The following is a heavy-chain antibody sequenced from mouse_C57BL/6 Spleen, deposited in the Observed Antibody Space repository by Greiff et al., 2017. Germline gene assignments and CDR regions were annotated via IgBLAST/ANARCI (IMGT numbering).Heavy chain of an antibody. Sequence: QVQLQQPGTELVKPGASVKLSCTASGYTFTSYWMHWVKQRPGQGLEWIGNINPSNGGTDYTEKFKSKATLTVDKSSSTAYMQLSSLTSEDAADYYCAKYGNDECYAMDYRGQGTSVTVSS. D-gene: IGHD2-2*01. J-gene: IGHJ4*01. CDR3: AKYGNDECYAMDY. CDR1: GYTFTSYW. CDR2: INPSNGGT. V-gene: IGHV1-53*01.